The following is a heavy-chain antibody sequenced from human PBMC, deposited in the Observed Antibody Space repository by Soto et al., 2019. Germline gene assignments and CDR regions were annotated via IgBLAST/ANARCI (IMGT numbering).Heavy chain of an antibody. CDR2: LYYGRSA. V-gene: IGHV4-59*01. CDR1: GDSISTYY. Sequence: QVQLQESGPGLVKPSETLSLTCAVSGDSISTYYCMWIRQPPGKGLESIGYLYYGRSANYNPSLKGRVTLPGDTSPNQCSRTLSSMTPADTAVYYCALRSMAVVPEYWGQGTLVTVSS. D-gene: IGHD3-22*01. CDR3: ALRSMAVVPEY. J-gene: IGHJ4*02.